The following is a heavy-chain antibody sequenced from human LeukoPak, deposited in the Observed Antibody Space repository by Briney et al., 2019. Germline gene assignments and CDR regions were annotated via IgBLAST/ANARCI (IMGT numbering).Heavy chain of an antibody. V-gene: IGHV4-61*02. Sequence: SETLSLTCTVTGGSISSSSYYWSWIRQPAGKGLEWIGRIYTSGSTNYNPSLKSRVTMSVDTSKNQFSLKLSSVTAADTAVYYCARSVYSSSWNPYFDYWGQGTLVTVSS. CDR1: GGSISSSSYY. CDR2: IYTSGST. CDR3: ARSVYSSSWNPYFDY. D-gene: IGHD6-13*01. J-gene: IGHJ4*02.